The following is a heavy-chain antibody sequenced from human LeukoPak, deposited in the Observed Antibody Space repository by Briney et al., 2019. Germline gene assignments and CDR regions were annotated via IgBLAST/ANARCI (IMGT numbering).Heavy chain of an antibody. CDR3: ARAYCSSTSCYTRRYYYYMDV. Sequence: SETLSLTCTFSGVSFSSGTFYWAWIRQPPGKGLEWIGEINHSGSTNYNPSLKSRVTISVDTSKNQFSLKLSSVTAADTAVYYCARAYCSSTSCYTRRYYYYMDVWGKGTTVTVSS. V-gene: IGHV4-39*07. CDR2: INHSGST. J-gene: IGHJ6*03. CDR1: GVSFSSGTFY. D-gene: IGHD2-2*02.